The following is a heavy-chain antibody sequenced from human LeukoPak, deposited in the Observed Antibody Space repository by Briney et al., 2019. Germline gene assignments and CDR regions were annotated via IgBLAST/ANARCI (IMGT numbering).Heavy chain of an antibody. Sequence: ASVKVSCKASGYTFTGYYMHWVRQAPGQGLEWMGWINPNSGGTNYAQKFQGRVTMTRDTSISTAYMELSRLRSDDTAVCYCARVHSCSGGSCYSPFVDYWGQGTLVTVSS. CDR1: GYTFTGYY. CDR2: INPNSGGT. V-gene: IGHV1-2*02. J-gene: IGHJ4*02. D-gene: IGHD2-15*01. CDR3: ARVHSCSGGSCYSPFVDY.